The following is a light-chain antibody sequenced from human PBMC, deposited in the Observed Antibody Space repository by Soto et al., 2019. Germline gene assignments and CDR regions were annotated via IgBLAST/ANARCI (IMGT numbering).Light chain of an antibody. CDR1: SSNIGSNP. Sequence: QSVLTQPPSASGTPGQRVTISCSGSSSNIGSNPVNWYQQLPGTAPKLLIYSNNQRPSGVPDRFSGSKSGTSAFLAISGLQSEDEADYYCAAWDDSLNGYVFGTGTKSPS. CDR2: SNN. J-gene: IGLJ1*01. CDR3: AAWDDSLNGYV. V-gene: IGLV1-44*01.